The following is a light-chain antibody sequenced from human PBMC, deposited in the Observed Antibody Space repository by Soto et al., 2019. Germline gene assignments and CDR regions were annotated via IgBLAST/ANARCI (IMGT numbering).Light chain of an antibody. CDR2: DAS. CDR1: QSLNNW. J-gene: IGKJ2*01. CDR3: QQYSTYSGYT. Sequence: DIQMTQSPSTLSASVGDRVTITCRASQSLNNWLAWYQQKPGKAPKLLIFDASSLESGVPSRFSGSGSGTELTLIISTLQPDDFASYYCQQYSTYSGYTFGQGTKVEI. V-gene: IGKV1-5*01.